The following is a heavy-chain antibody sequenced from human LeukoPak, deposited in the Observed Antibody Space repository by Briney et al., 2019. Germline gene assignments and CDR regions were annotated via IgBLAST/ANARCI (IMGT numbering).Heavy chain of an antibody. CDR3: ARVIDYYDSSGYYAAGAFDI. Sequence: SETLFLTCTVSGGSISSYYWSWIRQPPGKGLEWIGYIYYSGSTNYNPSLKSRVTISVDTSKNQFSLKLSSVTAADTAVYYCARVIDYYDSSGYYAAGAFDIWGQGTMVTVSS. D-gene: IGHD3-22*01. V-gene: IGHV4-59*01. CDR2: IYYSGST. J-gene: IGHJ3*02. CDR1: GGSISSYY.